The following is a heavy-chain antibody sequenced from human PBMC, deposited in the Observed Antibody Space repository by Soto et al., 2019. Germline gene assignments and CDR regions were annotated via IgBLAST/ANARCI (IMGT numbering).Heavy chain of an antibody. J-gene: IGHJ4*02. V-gene: IGHV3-23*01. D-gene: IGHD5-18*01. Sequence: EVQLLESGGGLVQPGGSLRLSCAASGFTFSSYAMSWVRQASGKGLEWVSAISGSGVSTYYADSVKGRFTISRDNSKNTLYLQMNSLRAEDTAVYYCAKDVGYSYGYDYFDYWGQGTLVTASS. CDR2: ISGSGVST. CDR1: GFTFSSYA. CDR3: AKDVGYSYGYDYFDY.